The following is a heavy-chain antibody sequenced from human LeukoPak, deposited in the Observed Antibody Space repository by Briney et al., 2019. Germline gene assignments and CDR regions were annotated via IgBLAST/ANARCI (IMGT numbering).Heavy chain of an antibody. J-gene: IGHJ4*02. CDR2: IYYTGSI. CDR3: ARRGVLLWFGELSNRYYFDY. CDR1: GGSMSRYY. V-gene: IGHV4-59*08. Sequence: SETLSLTCTVSGGSMSRYYWSWIRQPPGKGLGWIGYIYYTGSINSNPSLKSRVSISVDTSKNQFSLKLSSVTAADTAVYYCARRGVLLWFGELSNRYYFDYWGQGTLVTVSS. D-gene: IGHD3-10*01.